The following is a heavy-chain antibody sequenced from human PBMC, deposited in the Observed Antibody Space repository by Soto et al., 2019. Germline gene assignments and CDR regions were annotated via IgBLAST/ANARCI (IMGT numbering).Heavy chain of an antibody. D-gene: IGHD1-7*01. CDR3: ASGKGTFDY. CDR2: ISYDGSNK. V-gene: IGHV3-30-3*01. CDR1: GFTFSSYA. J-gene: IGHJ4*02. Sequence: QVQLVESGGGVVQPGRSLRLSCAASGFTFSSYAMHWVRQAPGKGLEWVAVISYDGSNKYYADSVKGRFTISRDNSKNTLYLQMTSLRDEDTAVYYCASGKGTFDYWGQGTLVTVSS.